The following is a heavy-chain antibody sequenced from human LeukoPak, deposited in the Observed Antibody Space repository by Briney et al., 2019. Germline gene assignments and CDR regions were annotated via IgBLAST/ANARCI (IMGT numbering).Heavy chain of an antibody. CDR2: ISAYNGDT. Sequence: GASVKVSCKASGYTFTSYGISWVRQAPGQGLEWVGWISAYNGDTNYAQKLQGRVTMTTDTSTSTAYMELRSLRSDDTAVYYCATVALGSLGEYYFDYWGQGTLVTVSS. V-gene: IGHV1-18*01. D-gene: IGHD3-16*01. CDR3: ATVALGSLGEYYFDY. J-gene: IGHJ4*02. CDR1: GYTFTSYG.